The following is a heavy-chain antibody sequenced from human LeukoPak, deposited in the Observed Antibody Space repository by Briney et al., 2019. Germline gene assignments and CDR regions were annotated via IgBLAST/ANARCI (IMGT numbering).Heavy chain of an antibody. CDR3: ARDYGDYDRGYYYYGMDV. CDR2: ISYEGSNK. CDR1: GLPFSSYA. J-gene: IGHJ6*02. Sequence: GGSLRLPRAPSGLPFSSYAMQWVPPPPGKGLEWVAVISYEGSNKYSAASVKGRFTISRDNSKNTLYLQMNSLRAEDTAVYCCARDYGDYDRGYYYYGMDVWGQGTTVTVSS. V-gene: IGHV3-30-3*01. D-gene: IGHD4-17*01.